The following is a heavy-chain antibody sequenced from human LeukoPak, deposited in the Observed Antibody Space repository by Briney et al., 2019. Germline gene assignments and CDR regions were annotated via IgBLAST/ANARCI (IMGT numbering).Heavy chain of an antibody. Sequence: SETLSLTCAVYGGSITGYYWSWIRQPPGKRLEWVGEIHYTGATSYNPSLKSRATISIDTSKNQVSLKLSSVTAADTAVYYCARGNILSGYCFDFWGQGALVTVSS. V-gene: IGHV4-34*01. CDR3: ARGNILSGYCFDF. CDR1: GGSITGYY. D-gene: IGHD3-9*01. CDR2: IHYTGAT. J-gene: IGHJ4*02.